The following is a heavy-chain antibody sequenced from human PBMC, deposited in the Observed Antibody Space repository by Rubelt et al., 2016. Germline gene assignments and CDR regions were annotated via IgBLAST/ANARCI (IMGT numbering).Heavy chain of an antibody. J-gene: IGHJ3*02. V-gene: IGHV3-53*01. D-gene: IGHD1-14*01. CDR1: GFTVSSNY. CDR3: TNHGLDAFDI. Sequence: EVQLVESGGGLIQPGGSLRLSCAASGFTVSSNYMSWVRQAPGKGLEWVSVIYSGGSTYYADSVKGRFTISRDNAKNSLFLQMSSLRAEDTAVYYCTNHGLDAFDIWGQGTMVTVSS. CDR2: IYSGGST.